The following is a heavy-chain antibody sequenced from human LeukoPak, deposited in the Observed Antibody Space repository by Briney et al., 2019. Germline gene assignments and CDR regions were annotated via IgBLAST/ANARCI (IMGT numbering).Heavy chain of an antibody. CDR1: GGSIRSYY. D-gene: IGHD3-10*01. J-gene: IGHJ4*02. CDR2: IYYIGST. CDR3: ARHAGIGDYFDY. Sequence: SETLSLTCTVSGGSIRSYYWSWIRQPPGKGLEWIGYIYYIGSTNYNPSPKSRVTISVDTPKNQFSLKVSSVTAAETAVYYCARHAGIGDYFDYWGQGTLVTVSS. V-gene: IGHV4-59*08.